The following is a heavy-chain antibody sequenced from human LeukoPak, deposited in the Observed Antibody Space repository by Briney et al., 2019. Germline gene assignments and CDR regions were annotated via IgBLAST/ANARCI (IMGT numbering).Heavy chain of an antibody. D-gene: IGHD3-9*01. V-gene: IGHV3-15*01. Sequence: GGSLRLSCAASGFPFTNAWMSWVRQAPGKGLEWVGRIKSKTDGGTTDYAAPVKGRFTISRDDSKNTLYLQMNSLKTEDTAVYYCTTGIRYFDWLQIDYWGQGTLVTVSS. CDR2: IKSKTDGGTT. CDR3: TTGIRYFDWLQIDY. J-gene: IGHJ4*02. CDR1: GFPFTNAW.